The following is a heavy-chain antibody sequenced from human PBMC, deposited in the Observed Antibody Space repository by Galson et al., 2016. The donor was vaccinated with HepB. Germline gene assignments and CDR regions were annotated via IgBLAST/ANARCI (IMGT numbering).Heavy chain of an antibody. CDR1: GAFINSGGYS. D-gene: IGHD3-3*01. CDR2: IYYSGSA. J-gene: IGHJ4*02. V-gene: IGHV4-31*03. CDR3: ARFGVTHY. Sequence: LSLTCTVSGAFINSGGYSWSWIRQHPGKGLEWIGYIYYSGSAYYNPSLKSRVSISVDRSKNQFSLRLSSVTAADTAVYYCARFGVTHYWGQGTLVTVSS.